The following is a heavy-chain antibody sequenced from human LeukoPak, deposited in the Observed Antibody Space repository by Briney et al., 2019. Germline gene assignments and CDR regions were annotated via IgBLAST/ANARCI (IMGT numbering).Heavy chain of an antibody. Sequence: PSETLSLTCAVYGGSFSGYYWSWIRQPPGKGLEWIGEINHSGSTNYNPSLKSRVTISVDTSKNQFSLKLSSVTAADTAVYYCARVGIYDFWSGHSLVDHWGQGTLVTVSS. D-gene: IGHD3-3*01. CDR2: INHSGST. CDR3: ARVGIYDFWSGHSLVDH. J-gene: IGHJ4*02. CDR1: GGSFSGYY. V-gene: IGHV4-34*01.